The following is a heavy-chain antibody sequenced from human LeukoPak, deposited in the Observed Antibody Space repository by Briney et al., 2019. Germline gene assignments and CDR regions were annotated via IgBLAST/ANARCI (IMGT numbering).Heavy chain of an antibody. V-gene: IGHV3-7*03. CDR1: GFTFSRHW. Sequence: GGSLRLSCAAAGFTFSRHWMSWVRQSKGKGLECVAKIREDGSEKHYVDSVKGRFTISRDNAKNSLYLQMNSLRAEDTALYYCAKDRYSSGWYWFDPWGQGTLVTVSS. CDR2: IREDGSEK. J-gene: IGHJ5*02. D-gene: IGHD6-19*01. CDR3: AKDRYSSGWYWFDP.